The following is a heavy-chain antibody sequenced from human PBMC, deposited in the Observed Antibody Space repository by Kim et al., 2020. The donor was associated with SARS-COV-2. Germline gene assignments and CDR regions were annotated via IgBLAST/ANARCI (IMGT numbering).Heavy chain of an antibody. CDR3: ARARGLYDSSGYYYHDAF. CDR1: GYSISSGYY. J-gene: IGHJ3*01. D-gene: IGHD3-22*01. Sequence: SQTLSLTCTVSGYSISSGYYWGWIRQPPGKGLEWIGSIYHSGSTYYNPSLKSRVTISVDTSKNQFSLKLSSVTAADTAVYYCARARGLYDSSGYYYHDAF. CDR2: IYHSGST. V-gene: IGHV4-38-2*02.